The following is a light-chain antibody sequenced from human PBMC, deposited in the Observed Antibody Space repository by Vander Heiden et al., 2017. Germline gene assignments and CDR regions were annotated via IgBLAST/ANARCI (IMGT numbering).Light chain of an antibody. CDR2: KAS. Sequence: DTDMTESPSTLSASVGDRVTITCRASQTISNWLAWYQQKPGKAPKLLIYKASSLESGVPSRFSGSGSGTEFTLTISSLQPDDFATYYCQQYNSYVTFGHGTKVDI. V-gene: IGKV1-5*03. CDR3: QQYNSYVT. CDR1: QTISNW. J-gene: IGKJ3*01.